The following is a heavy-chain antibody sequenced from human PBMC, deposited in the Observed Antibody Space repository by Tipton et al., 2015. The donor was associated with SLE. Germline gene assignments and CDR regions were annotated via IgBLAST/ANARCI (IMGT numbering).Heavy chain of an antibody. V-gene: IGHV4-4*07. CDR2: IYSSGST. D-gene: IGHD3-3*01. J-gene: IGHJ5*02. CDR3: ARGGTVFGVVLNWFDP. Sequence: TLSLTCTVSGGSVGNYYWSWIRQSPGKGLEWIGRIYSSGSTNENLSLKSRVSISKDTSKNQFSLKLSSVTAADTAVYYCARGGTVFGVVLNWFDPWGQGTLVTVSS. CDR1: GGSVGNYY.